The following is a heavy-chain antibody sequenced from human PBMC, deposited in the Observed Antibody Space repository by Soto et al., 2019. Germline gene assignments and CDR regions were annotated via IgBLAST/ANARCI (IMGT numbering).Heavy chain of an antibody. CDR2: IYHSGST. CDR3: ATYIAVAGTGYFDY. J-gene: IGHJ4*02. CDR1: RGSISSSNW. Sequence: PSETLSLTCAVSRGSISSSNWWSWVRQPPGKGLEWIGEIYHSGSTNYNPSLKSRVTISVDKSKNQFSLKLSSVTAADTAVYYCATYIAVAGTGYFDYWGQGTLVTVSS. D-gene: IGHD6-19*01. V-gene: IGHV4-4*02.